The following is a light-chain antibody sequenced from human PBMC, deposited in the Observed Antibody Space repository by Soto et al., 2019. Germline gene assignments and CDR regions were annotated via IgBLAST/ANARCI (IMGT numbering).Light chain of an antibody. J-gene: IGKJ4*01. V-gene: IGKV1-39*01. CDR2: AAS. CDR3: QQSYSTPHT. Sequence: IQMTQFPSSLSASVGYRFTITCRASQIISSYFNWYQQKPGKAPKLLIYAASSLESGVPSRFSGSGSGTDFTLTISSLQPEDFATYYCQQSYSTPHTFGGGTTGDIK. CDR1: QIISSY.